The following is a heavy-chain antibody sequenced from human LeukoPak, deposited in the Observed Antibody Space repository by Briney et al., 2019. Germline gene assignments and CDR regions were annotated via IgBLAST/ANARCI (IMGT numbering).Heavy chain of an antibody. J-gene: IGHJ4*02. CDR1: GFTVSGNY. CDR3: ATHSSGYYSSYYFDY. Sequence: PGGSLRLSCAASGFTVSGNYMSWVRQAPGKGLEWVSYISSSSSYTNYADSVKGRFTISRDNAKNSLYLQMNSLRAEDTAVYYCATHSSGYYSSYYFDYWGQGTLVTVSS. CDR2: ISSSSSYT. D-gene: IGHD3-22*01. V-gene: IGHV3-11*03.